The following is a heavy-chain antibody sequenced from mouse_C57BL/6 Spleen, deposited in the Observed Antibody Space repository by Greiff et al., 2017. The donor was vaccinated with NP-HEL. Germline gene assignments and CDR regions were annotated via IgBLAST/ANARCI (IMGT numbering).Heavy chain of an antibody. CDR1: GYTFTDYY. V-gene: IGHV1-26*01. Sequence: EVQLQQSGPELVKPGASVKISCKASGYTFTDYYMNWVKQSHGKSLEWIGDINPNNGGTSYNQKFKGKATLTVDKSSSTAYMELRSLTSEDSAVYYCARPRYYGSSFWYFDVWGTGTTVTVSS. CDR2: INPNNGGT. J-gene: IGHJ1*03. D-gene: IGHD1-1*01. CDR3: ARPRYYGSSFWYFDV.